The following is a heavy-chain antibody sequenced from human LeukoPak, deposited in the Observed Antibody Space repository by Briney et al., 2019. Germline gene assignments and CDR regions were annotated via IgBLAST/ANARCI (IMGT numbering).Heavy chain of an antibody. CDR2: IYSGGST. CDR3: ARGGSYLSAFDI. Sequence: SGGSPTLSCAASGFTVSSNYMSWVRQAPGKGLEWVSLIYSGGSTFYADSVKGRFTISRDNSKNTLYLQMNSLRAEDTAVYYCARGGSYLSAFDIWGQRTMVSVSS. D-gene: IGHD1-26*01. V-gene: IGHV3-53*01. J-gene: IGHJ3*02. CDR1: GFTVSSNY.